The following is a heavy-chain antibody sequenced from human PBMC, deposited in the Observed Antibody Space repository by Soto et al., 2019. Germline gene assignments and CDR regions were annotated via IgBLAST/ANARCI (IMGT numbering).Heavy chain of an antibody. CDR3: ARDYYDFWSGYSLYYYYYGMDV. CDR2: ISAYNGNT. D-gene: IGHD3-3*01. V-gene: IGHV1-18*01. Sequence: ASVKVSCKASGYTVTSYGISCVRQAPGQGLEWMGWISAYNGNTNYAQKLQGRVTMTTDTSTSTAYMELRSLRSDDTAVYYCARDYYDFWSGYSLYYYYYGMDVWGQGTTVTVSS. CDR1: GYTVTSYG. J-gene: IGHJ6*02.